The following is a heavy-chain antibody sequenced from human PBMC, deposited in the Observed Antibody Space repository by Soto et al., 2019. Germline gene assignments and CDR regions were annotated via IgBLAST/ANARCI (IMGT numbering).Heavy chain of an antibody. J-gene: IGHJ4*02. Sequence: ASGKVSWKACGCTFTRYGMDWGRQAPGQRLEWMGWINAGNGNTKYSQKFQGRVTITRDTSASTAYMELSSLRSEDTAVYYCARDHRRIAVAGTFDYWGQGTLVTVSS. V-gene: IGHV1-3*01. CDR3: ARDHRRIAVAGTFDY. CDR2: INAGNGNT. CDR1: GCTFTRYG. D-gene: IGHD6-19*01.